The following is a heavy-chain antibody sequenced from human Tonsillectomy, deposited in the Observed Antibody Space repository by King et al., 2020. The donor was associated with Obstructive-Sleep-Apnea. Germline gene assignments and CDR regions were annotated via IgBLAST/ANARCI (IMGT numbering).Heavy chain of an antibody. V-gene: IGHV3-49*03. Sequence: VQLVESGGGLVQPGRSLRLSCSGSGFIFGDYALSWFRQAPGKGLEWVGFIRSKAYNETTEYAASVKGRFTFSRDDSKGIAYVHMNSLKIEDTAIYYCSRDRGSWFEELGVSWFDPWGQGTLVIVSS. CDR2: IRSKAYNETT. J-gene: IGHJ5*02. D-gene: IGHD3-10*01. CDR1: GFIFGDYA. CDR3: SRDRGSWFEELGVSWFDP.